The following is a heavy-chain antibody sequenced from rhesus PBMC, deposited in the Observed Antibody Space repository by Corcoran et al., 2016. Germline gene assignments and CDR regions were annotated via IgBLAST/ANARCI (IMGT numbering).Heavy chain of an antibody. J-gene: IGHJ4*01. CDR1: GDSISSGYD. V-gene: IGHV4-76*01. D-gene: IGHD6-13*01. CDR3: ARRAAGLGLLVFDY. Sequence: QVQLQESGPGVVKSSETLSLTCAVSGDSISSGYDWRWIRQPPGKGLEWIGYIYGRSVSTNYNPSHKNRCTISKDTSKNQFSLKLSSVTAADTAVYYCARRAAGLGLLVFDYWGQGVLVTVSS. CDR2: IYGRSVST.